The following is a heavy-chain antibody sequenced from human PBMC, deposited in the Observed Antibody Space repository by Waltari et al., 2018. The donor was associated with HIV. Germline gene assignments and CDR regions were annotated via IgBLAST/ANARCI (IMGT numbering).Heavy chain of an antibody. V-gene: IGHV3-66*01. D-gene: IGHD2-2*02. CDR2: IYSGGST. Sequence: EVQLVESGGGLVQPGGSLSRSCAASGFTASSNYMSWVRTAPGKGREWVSVIYSGGSTYYADSVKGRFTISRDNSKNTLYLQMNSLRAEDTAVYYCARDRGGVHCSSTSCYSSRGSDYWGQGTLVTVSS. CDR3: ARDRGGVHCSSTSCYSSRGSDY. J-gene: IGHJ4*02. CDR1: GFTASSNY.